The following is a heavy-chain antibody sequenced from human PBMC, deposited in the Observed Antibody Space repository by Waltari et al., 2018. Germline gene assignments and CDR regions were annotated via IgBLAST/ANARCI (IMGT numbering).Heavy chain of an antibody. V-gene: IGHV4-38-2*01. D-gene: IGHD3-16*01. Sequence: QVQLQESGPGLVKPSETLSLTCAVSGYSISSGYYWGWIRPPPGKGLEWIGSIYHSGSTYYNPSLKSRVTISVDTSKNQFSLKLSSVTAADTAVYYCAKGLVFYDYVWGSLGTSYFDYWGQGTLVTVSS. CDR1: GYSISSGYY. CDR2: IYHSGST. CDR3: AKGLVFYDYVWGSLGTSYFDY. J-gene: IGHJ4*02.